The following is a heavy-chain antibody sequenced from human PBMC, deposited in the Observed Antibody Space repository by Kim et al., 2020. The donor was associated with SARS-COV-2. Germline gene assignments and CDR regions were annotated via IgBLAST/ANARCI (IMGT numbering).Heavy chain of an antibody. V-gene: IGHV4-39*01. CDR3: ARHPDPYYDKQKGYFDH. J-gene: IGHJ4*02. CDR2: IYYSGST. CDR1: GGSISSSYYY. Sequence: SETLSLTCTVSGGSISSSYYYWGWIRQPPGKGLEWIGSIYYSGSTYYNPSLKSRVTISGDTSKNQFSLKLSSVTAADTAVYYCARHPDPYYDKQKGYFDHWGQGTLVTVYS. D-gene: IGHD3-9*01.